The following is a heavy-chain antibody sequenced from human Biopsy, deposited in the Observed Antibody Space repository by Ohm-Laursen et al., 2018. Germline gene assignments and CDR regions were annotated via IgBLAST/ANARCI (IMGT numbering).Heavy chain of an antibody. CDR1: GGSISSDY. V-gene: IGHV4-59*01. CDR3: ARATNSTGWPYYYFYGMDV. J-gene: IGHJ6*02. D-gene: IGHD2/OR15-2a*01. CDR2: IYYSGST. Sequence: SQTLSLTCTVSGGSISSDYRSWIRQTPGKGPEWIGYIYYSGSTNYNPSLKSRVTITVDTSKNQFSLRLNSVTAADTAVYYCARATNSTGWPYYYFYGMDVWGQGTTVTVSS.